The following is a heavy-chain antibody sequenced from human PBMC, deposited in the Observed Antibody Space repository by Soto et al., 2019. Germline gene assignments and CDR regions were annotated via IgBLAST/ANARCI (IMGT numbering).Heavy chain of an antibody. CDR3: ARDAPYRGSYDGADC. CDR1: GYTFTSYG. Sequence: QVQLVQSGAEVKKPGASVKVSGKASGYTFTSYGSSWVRKAPGQGLEWMGWISVYNGNTNYAQKLQGRVTMTTDTSTSTAYMEVRSRRSDDTAVYYCARDAPYRGSYDGADCWGQGTLVTVSS. V-gene: IGHV1-18*01. D-gene: IGHD1-26*01. CDR2: ISVYNGNT. J-gene: IGHJ4*02.